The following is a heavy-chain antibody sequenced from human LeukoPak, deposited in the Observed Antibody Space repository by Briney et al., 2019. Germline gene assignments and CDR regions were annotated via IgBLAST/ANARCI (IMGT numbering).Heavy chain of an antibody. D-gene: IGHD6-13*01. J-gene: IGHJ4*02. V-gene: IGHV3-30-3*01. Sequence: GGSLRLSCAASGFTFSSYAVHWVRQAPGKGLEWVAVISYDGSNKYYADSVKGRFTISRDNSKNTLYLQMNSLRAEDTAVYYCARDLGIAAAGPLNYWGQGTLVTVSS. CDR1: GFTFSSYA. CDR3: ARDLGIAAAGPLNY. CDR2: ISYDGSNK.